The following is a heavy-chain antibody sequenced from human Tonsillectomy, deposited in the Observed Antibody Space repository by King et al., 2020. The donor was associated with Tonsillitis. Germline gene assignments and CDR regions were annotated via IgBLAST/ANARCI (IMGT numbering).Heavy chain of an antibody. J-gene: IGHJ4*02. D-gene: IGHD1-26*01. CDR3: ARDLVGGTGDYYVDS. CDR1: GGPISSDNYY. V-gene: IGHV4-39*02. Sequence: QLQESGPGLVTPSEPLSLPCTLSGGPISSDNYYWGWIRQPPGKRLEWIGIVYYNGNTYYNPSLKSRGTISVDTSKNQFSLRLNSVTAADPAVCFCARDLVGGTGDYYVDSWGQGTLVIVSS. CDR2: VYYNGNT.